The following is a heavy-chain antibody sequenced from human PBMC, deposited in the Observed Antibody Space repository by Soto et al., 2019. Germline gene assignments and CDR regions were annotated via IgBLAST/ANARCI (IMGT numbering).Heavy chain of an antibody. CDR2: IIPIFGTA. CDR3: AREXLGDYDFWSGYFNWFDP. CDR1: GGTFSSYA. Sequence: SVKVSCKASGGTFSSYAISWVRQAPGQGLEWMGGIIPIFGTANYAQKFQGRVTITADKSTSTAYMELSSLRSEDTAVYYCAREXLGDYDFWSGYFNWFDPWGQGTLVTVSS. V-gene: IGHV1-69*06. D-gene: IGHD3-3*01. J-gene: IGHJ5*02.